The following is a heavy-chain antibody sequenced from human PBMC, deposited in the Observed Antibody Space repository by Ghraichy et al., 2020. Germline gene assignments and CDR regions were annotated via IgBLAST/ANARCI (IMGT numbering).Heavy chain of an antibody. CDR3: ARGVMVRGVISSHFDY. Sequence: GGSLRLSCAVSGFTFSSYGMHWVRQAPGKGLEWVAVIWYDGSNKYYADSVKGRFTISRDNSKNTLYLQMNSLRAEDTAVYYCARGVMVRGVISSHFDYWGQGTLVPVSP. CDR1: GFTFSSYG. D-gene: IGHD3-10*01. CDR2: IWYDGSNK. J-gene: IGHJ4*02. V-gene: IGHV3-33*01.